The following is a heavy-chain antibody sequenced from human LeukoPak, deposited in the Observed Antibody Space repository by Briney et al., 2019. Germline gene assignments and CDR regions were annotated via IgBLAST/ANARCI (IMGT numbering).Heavy chain of an antibody. J-gene: IGHJ4*02. V-gene: IGHV4-34*01. D-gene: IGHD3-16*02. Sequence: PSETLSLTCAVYGGSFSGYYWSWIRQPPGKGLEWIGEINHSGSTNYNPSLKSRVTISVDTSKNQFSLKLSSVTAADTAVYYCARGRYYDYVWGSYRPMHFDYWGQGTLVTVSS. CDR1: GGSFSGYY. CDR3: ARGRYYDYVWGSYRPMHFDY. CDR2: INHSGST.